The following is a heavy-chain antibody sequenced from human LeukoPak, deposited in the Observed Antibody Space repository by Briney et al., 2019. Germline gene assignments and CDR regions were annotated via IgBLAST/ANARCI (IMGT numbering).Heavy chain of an antibody. CDR3: ATDLGGSSALEY. CDR1: GGTFSSYA. D-gene: IGHD1-26*01. V-gene: IGHV1-69*13. CDR2: IIPLFGTA. Sequence: SVKVSCKASGGTFSSYAISWVRQAPGQGLEWMGGIIPLFGTANYAQKFQGRVTITADESTSTAYMELSSLRSEDTAVYYCATDLGGSSALEYWGQGTLVTVSS. J-gene: IGHJ4*02.